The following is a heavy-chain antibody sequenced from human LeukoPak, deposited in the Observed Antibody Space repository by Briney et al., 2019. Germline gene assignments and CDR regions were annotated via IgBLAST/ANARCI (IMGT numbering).Heavy chain of an antibody. J-gene: IGHJ3*02. V-gene: IGHV3-23*01. CDR2: ISGSGGST. CDR3: AKRGHAYSSGWLRDAFDI. D-gene: IGHD6-19*01. Sequence: GGSLRLSCAASGFTFSSYAMSWVRQAPGKGLEWVSAISGSGGSTYYADSVKGRFTISRDNSKNTLYLQMNSLRAEDTAVYYCAKRGHAYSSGWLRDAFDIWGQGTMVTVSS. CDR1: GFTFSSYA.